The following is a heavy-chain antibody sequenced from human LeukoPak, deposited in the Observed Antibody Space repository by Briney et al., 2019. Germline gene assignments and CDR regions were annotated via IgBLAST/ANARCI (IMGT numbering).Heavy chain of an antibody. D-gene: IGHD3-10*01. CDR2: INHSGSP. V-gene: IGHV4-34*01. Sequence: SETLSLTCAVYGGSFSGYYWSWIRQPPGKGLEWIGEINHSGSPNYNPSLKSRVTISVDTSKNQFSLKLSSVTAADTAVYYCARHGSGHDYWGQGTLVTVSS. J-gene: IGHJ4*02. CDR3: ARHGSGHDY. CDR1: GGSFSGYY.